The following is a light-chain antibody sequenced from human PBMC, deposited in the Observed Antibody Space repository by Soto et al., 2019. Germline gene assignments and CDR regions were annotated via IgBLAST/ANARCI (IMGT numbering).Light chain of an antibody. CDR2: GAS. CDR1: QGFSNS. J-gene: IGKJ4*01. V-gene: IGKV1-27*01. CDR3: QKYARAPLT. Sequence: DIQMTQSPSSLTASIGDRVTISCRASQGFSNSLAWYQQKPGKVPTLLIYGASILQSGVPSRFSGSGSGTEFTLTISCLQPEDVATYFCQKYARAPLTFGGGTKVEMK.